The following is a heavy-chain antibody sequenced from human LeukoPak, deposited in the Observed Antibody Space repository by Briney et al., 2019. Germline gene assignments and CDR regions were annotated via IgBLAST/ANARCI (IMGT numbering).Heavy chain of an antibody. J-gene: IGHJ4*02. Sequence: PGGSLRLSCAASGFTFSSYAMSWVRQAPGKGLEWIGEIYHSGSTNYNPSLKSRVTISVDKSKNQFSLKLSFVTAADTAVYYCARDQGANLDYWGQGTLVTVSS. V-gene: IGHV4-4*02. CDR1: GFTFSSYAM. CDR3: ARDQGANLDY. CDR2: IYHSGST. D-gene: IGHD1-26*01.